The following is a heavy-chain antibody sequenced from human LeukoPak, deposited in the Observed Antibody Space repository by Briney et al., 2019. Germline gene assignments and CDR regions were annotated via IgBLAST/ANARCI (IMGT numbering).Heavy chain of an antibody. CDR2: INPKSGGT. V-gene: IGHV1-2*02. D-gene: IGHD5-12*01. CDR3: ARGGNSAYGSSDV. CDR1: GYIFTGNY. J-gene: IGHJ6*04. Sequence: GASVKVSFKASGYIFTGNYIYWVRQAPGQGLEWMGWINPKSGGTKNAQKFEGRVTMTRDTSISTAYMELSSLISDDTAVYYCARGGNSAYGSSDVWGKGTTVTVSS.